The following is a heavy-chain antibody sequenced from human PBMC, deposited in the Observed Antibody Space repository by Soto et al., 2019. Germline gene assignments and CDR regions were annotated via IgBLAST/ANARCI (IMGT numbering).Heavy chain of an antibody. Sequence: PGGSLRLSCAAAGVTFSNYGRHWVRQAPGKGLEGLAVRSYDGSNKYYADSVRGRFTISRDNSKNTLYLQMNSLRAEDTAVYYCAKDQAVAGIRILRYGMDVWGQGTTVTVSS. V-gene: IGHV3-30*18. J-gene: IGHJ6*02. CDR2: RSYDGSNK. CDR1: GVTFSNYG. D-gene: IGHD6-19*01. CDR3: AKDQAVAGIRILRYGMDV.